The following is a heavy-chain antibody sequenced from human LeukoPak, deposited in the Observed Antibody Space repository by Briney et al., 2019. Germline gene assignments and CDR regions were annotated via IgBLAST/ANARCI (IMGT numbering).Heavy chain of an antibody. J-gene: IGHJ4*02. Sequence: SETLSLTCTVSGGSISSERFYWTWVRQPAGKGLEWIGRIKSSNTNYNPSLKSRVSISLDTSTNQFSLKLSSLTAADTAVYYCARVPDWTYVPDYWGQGTLVTVSS. CDR1: GGSISSERFY. CDR2: IKSSNT. CDR3: ARVPDWTYVPDY. D-gene: IGHD3-16*01. V-gene: IGHV4-61*02.